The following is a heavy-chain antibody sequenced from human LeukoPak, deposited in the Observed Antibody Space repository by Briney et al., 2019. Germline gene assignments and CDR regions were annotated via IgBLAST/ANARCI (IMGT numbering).Heavy chain of an antibody. CDR3: ASRTFEVEWL. CDR2: INHSGST. CDR1: GGSISDFY. D-gene: IGHD3-3*01. J-gene: IGHJ4*02. V-gene: IGHV4-34*01. Sequence: PSETLSLTCTVSGGSISDFYWSWIRQPPGKGLEWIGEINHSGSTNYNPSLKSRVTISVDTSKNQFSLKLSSVTAADTAVYYCASRTFEVEWLWGQGTLVTVSS.